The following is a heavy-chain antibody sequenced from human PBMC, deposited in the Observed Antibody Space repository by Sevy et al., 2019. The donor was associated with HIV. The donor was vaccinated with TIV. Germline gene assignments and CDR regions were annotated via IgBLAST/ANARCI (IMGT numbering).Heavy chain of an antibody. Sequence: GGSLRLSCAASGFTVSRNFMSWIRQAPGKGLEWVSIIYSDGTTFYADSVKGRFTISRDNSRNTLYLQVNTLRAEDTAVYYCVGADRPNQGDFWGQGTLVTVSS. CDR3: VGADRPNQGDF. CDR2: IYSDGTT. D-gene: IGHD6-6*01. J-gene: IGHJ4*02. V-gene: IGHV3-53*01. CDR1: GFTVSRNF.